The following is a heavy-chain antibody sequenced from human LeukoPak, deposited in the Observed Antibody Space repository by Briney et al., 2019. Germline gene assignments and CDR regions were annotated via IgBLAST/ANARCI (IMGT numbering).Heavy chain of an antibody. V-gene: IGHV4-30-4*01. Sequence: SETLSLTCTVSGGSISSGDYYWSWIRQPPGKGLEWIGYVYYSGSTYYNPSLKSRVTISVDTSKNQFSLKLSSVTAADTAVYYCARASRSSWHDPYYFDYWGQGTLVTVSS. J-gene: IGHJ4*02. D-gene: IGHD6-13*01. CDR2: VYYSGST. CDR1: GGSISSGDYY. CDR3: ARASRSSWHDPYYFDY.